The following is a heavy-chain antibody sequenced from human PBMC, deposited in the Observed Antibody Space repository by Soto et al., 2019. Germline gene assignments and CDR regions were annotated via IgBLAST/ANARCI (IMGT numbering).Heavy chain of an antibody. CDR1: GYTFTSYD. J-gene: IGHJ5*02. CDR2: MNTNSGNT. Sequence: QVQLVQSGAEVKKPGASVKVSCKASGYTFTSYDINWVRQATGQGLEWMGWMNTNSGNTGYAHKFQGRVTMTRNTSISTAYMELRSLRSEDTAVYYCASGVVVVAATGWFDPWGQGTLVTVSS. CDR3: ASGVVVVAATGWFDP. V-gene: IGHV1-8*01. D-gene: IGHD2-15*01.